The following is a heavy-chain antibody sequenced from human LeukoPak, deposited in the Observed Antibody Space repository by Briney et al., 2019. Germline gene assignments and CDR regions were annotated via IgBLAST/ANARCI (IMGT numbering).Heavy chain of an antibody. CDR2: IYYSGST. J-gene: IGHJ4*02. CDR3: ARWHSQGRYFDY. D-gene: IGHD1-26*01. V-gene: IGHV4-39*07. CDR1: GGSISSSSYY. Sequence: SETLSLTCTVSGGSISSSSYYWGWIRQPPGKGLEWIGSIYYSGSTYYNPSLKSRVTISVDTSKNQFSLKLSSATAADTAVYFCARWHSQGRYFDYWGQGALVTVSS.